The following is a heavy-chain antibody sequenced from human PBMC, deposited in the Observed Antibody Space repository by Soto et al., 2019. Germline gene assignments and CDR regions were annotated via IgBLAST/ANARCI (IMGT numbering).Heavy chain of an antibody. J-gene: IGHJ3*02. CDR3: AREEGCSGGRCYLDAFDI. CDR1: GYTFTNYG. D-gene: IGHD2-15*01. Sequence: ASVKVSCKASGYTFTNYGISWVRQAPGEGLEWVGRINTSNDNKLYAQKLQGRLTLTTDTSTSMAYMDLTTLRAEDTAVYYCAREEGCSGGRCYLDAFDIWGQGTMVTVSS. CDR2: INTSNDNK. V-gene: IGHV1-18*01.